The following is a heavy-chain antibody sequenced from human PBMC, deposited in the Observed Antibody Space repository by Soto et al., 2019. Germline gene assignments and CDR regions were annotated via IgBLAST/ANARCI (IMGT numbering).Heavy chain of an antibody. J-gene: IGHJ6*02. V-gene: IGHV3-48*02. Sequence: GGSLRLSCAASGFTFSSYSMNWVRQAPGKGLEWVSYISSSSTIYYADSVKGRFTISGDNAKNSLYLQMNSLRDEDTAVYYCARDQDYYDSSGSIYYYYYYGMDVWGQGTTVTVSS. CDR3: ARDQDYYDSSGSIYYYYYYGMDV. D-gene: IGHD3-22*01. CDR2: ISSSSTI. CDR1: GFTFSSYS.